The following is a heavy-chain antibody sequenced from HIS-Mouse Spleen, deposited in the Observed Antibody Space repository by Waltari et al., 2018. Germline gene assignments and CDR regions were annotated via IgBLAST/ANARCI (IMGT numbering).Heavy chain of an antibody. Sequence: QVQLVESGGGVVQPGRSLRLSCAASGFTFSSYGMHWVRQAPGKWLEWVAVISYDGRNKYYADSVKGRFTISRDNSKNTLYLQMNSLRAEDTAVYYCAKDKHHAFDYWGQGTLVTVSS. CDR3: AKDKHHAFDY. V-gene: IGHV3-30*18. J-gene: IGHJ4*02. CDR1: GFTFSSYG. CDR2: ISYDGRNK.